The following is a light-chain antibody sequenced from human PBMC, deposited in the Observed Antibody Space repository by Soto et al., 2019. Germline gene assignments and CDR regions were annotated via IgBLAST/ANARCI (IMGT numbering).Light chain of an antibody. CDR1: QEIRHY. J-gene: IGKJ4*01. Sequence: SPYSLSASVCNRVTHTLRASQEIRHYLAWFRQKPGTAPESLIYDATTVKGGVTPKFNGTGSGTEFTLTSSSLQPEDCATYYCQQYDTYPTFGGGGKV. CDR3: QQYDTYPT. V-gene: IGKV1-16*02. CDR2: DAT.